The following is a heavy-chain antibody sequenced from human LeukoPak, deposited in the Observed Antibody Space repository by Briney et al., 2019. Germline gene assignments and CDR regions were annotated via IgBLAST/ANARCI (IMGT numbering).Heavy chain of an antibody. V-gene: IGHV3-30*01. J-gene: IGHJ4*02. CDR1: GFTFSSYA. D-gene: IGHD5-18*01. Sequence: GGSLRLSCAASGFTFSSYAMQWVRQAPGKGLEWAAVISYDGSNKFYADSVKGRFTISRDNSKNTLFLQMNSLRAEDTAVYYCARDRSQRAYSYGPDGEWGQGTLVTVSS. CDR3: ARDRSQRAYSYGPDGE. CDR2: ISYDGSNK.